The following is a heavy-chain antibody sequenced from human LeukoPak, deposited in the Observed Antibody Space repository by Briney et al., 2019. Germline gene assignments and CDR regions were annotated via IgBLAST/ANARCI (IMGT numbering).Heavy chain of an antibody. J-gene: IGHJ4*02. CDR2: INPNSGGT. V-gene: IGHV1-2*04. Sequence: ASVKVSCKASGYTFTGYYMHWVRQAPGQGLEWMGWINPNSGGTNYAQKFQGWVTMTRDTSISTAYMELSRLRSDDTAVYYCARGAFDWLLASDYFDYWGQGTLVTVSS. D-gene: IGHD3-9*01. CDR1: GYTFTGYY. CDR3: ARGAFDWLLASDYFDY.